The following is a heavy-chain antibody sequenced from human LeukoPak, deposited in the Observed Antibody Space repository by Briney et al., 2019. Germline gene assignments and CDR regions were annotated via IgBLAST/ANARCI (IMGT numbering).Heavy chain of an antibody. J-gene: IGHJ5*02. CDR3: AKDEAGYDFWSGYPPRGFDP. Sequence: PGGSLRLSCAASGFTFSSYAMSWVRQAPGKGLEWVSAISGSGGSTYYADSVKGRFTISRDNSKNTLYLQMNSLRAEDTAVYYCAKDEAGYDFWSGYPPRGFDPWGQGTLVTVSS. CDR2: ISGSGGST. D-gene: IGHD3-3*01. CDR1: GFTFSSYA. V-gene: IGHV3-23*01.